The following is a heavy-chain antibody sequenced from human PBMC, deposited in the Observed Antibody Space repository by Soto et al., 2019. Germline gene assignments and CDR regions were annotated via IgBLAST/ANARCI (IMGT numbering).Heavy chain of an antibody. J-gene: IGHJ5*02. Sequence: LRLSCAISGFSVSSNYLSWVRQAPGKGLEWVSVHYSGGSTYYADSVQGRFTISRDKSNNTLYLQMRRVRAEDTAVYFCARHRHPRGTVGATSPLDPWGQGTQVTSPQ. CDR2: HYSGGST. V-gene: IGHV3-53*01. CDR3: ARHRHPRGTVGATSPLDP. CDR1: GFSVSSNY. D-gene: IGHD1-26*01.